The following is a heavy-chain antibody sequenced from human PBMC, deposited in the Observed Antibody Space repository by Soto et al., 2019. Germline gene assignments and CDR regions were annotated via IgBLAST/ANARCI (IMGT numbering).Heavy chain of an antibody. CDR2: IYYSGST. J-gene: IGHJ5*02. V-gene: IGHV4-31*03. CDR3: ARQPTTGDTDLWFDP. CDR1: GGSISSGGYY. Sequence: SETLSLTCTVSGGSISSGGYYWSWIRQHPGKGLEWIGYIYYSGSTYYNPSLKSRVTVSVDTSKNEFSLKLRSVTAADTAVYYCARQPTTGDTDLWFDPWGQGTLVTVSS. D-gene: IGHD2-21*01.